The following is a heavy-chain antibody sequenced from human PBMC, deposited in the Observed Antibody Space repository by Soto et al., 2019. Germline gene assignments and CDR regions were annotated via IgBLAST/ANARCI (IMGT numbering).Heavy chain of an antibody. CDR2: ISAYNGNT. CDR3: ARAPYCSGGSCYGAPDY. D-gene: IGHD2-15*01. V-gene: IGHV1-18*01. Sequence: ASVKVSCKASGYTFTSYGISWVRQAPGQGLEWMGWISAYNGNTNYAQKLQGRVTMTTDTSTSTAYMELRSLRSDDTAVYYCARAPYCSGGSCYGAPDYWGQGTLVTVSS. CDR1: GYTFTSYG. J-gene: IGHJ4*02.